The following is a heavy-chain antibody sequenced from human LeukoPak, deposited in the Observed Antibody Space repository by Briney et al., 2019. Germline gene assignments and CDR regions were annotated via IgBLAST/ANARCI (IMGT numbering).Heavy chain of an antibody. CDR1: GGSISSSSYY. D-gene: IGHD5-24*01. J-gene: IGHJ4*02. CDR2: IYYSGST. V-gene: IGHV4-39*07. CDR3: ARYGDGYKLDY. Sequence: KTSETLSLTCSVSGGSISSSSYYWGWIRQPPGKGLEWIGSIYYSGSTYYNPSLKSRVTMSVDTSKNQFSLKLSSVTAADTAVYYCARYGDGYKLDYWGQGTLVTVSS.